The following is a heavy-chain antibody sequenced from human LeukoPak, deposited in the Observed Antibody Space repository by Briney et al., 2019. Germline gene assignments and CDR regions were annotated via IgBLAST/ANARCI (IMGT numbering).Heavy chain of an antibody. CDR3: ARAHPLGYCSSTSCLNYYYYYMDV. D-gene: IGHD2-2*01. CDR1: GFTFSSYE. CDR2: ISSGSTI. Sequence: LPGGSLRLSCAASGFTFSSYEMNWVRQAPGKGLEWVSYISSGSTIYYADSVKGRFTISRDNAKNSLYLQMNSLRAEDTAVYYCARAHPLGYCSSTSCLNYYYYYMDVWGKGTTVTVSS. V-gene: IGHV3-48*03. J-gene: IGHJ6*03.